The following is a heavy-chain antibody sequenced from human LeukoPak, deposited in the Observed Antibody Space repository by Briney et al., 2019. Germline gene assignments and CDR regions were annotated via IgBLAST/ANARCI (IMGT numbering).Heavy chain of an antibody. CDR2: ISPTSSYI. Sequence: GGSLRLSCAASGFTFSSYNMNWVRQAPGKGLEWVSSISPTSSYISYADSVKGRFTISRDNAKSSLFLQMNSLRVEDTSVYYCATTTRPSGPFDPWGQGTLVTVSS. D-gene: IGHD1-26*01. CDR3: ATTTRPSGPFDP. J-gene: IGHJ5*02. V-gene: IGHV3-21*01. CDR1: GFTFSSYN.